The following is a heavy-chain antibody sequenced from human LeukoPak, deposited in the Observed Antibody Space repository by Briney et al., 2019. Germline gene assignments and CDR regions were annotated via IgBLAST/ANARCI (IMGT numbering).Heavy chain of an antibody. CDR2: INPNSGGT. J-gene: IGHJ4*02. Sequence: ASVKVPCKASGYTFTDYYMHWVRQAPGQGLEWMGWINPNSGGTSFAQKFQGRVAMTRDTSISTAYLELGSLRSDDTAVYFCARARWQLVPYFDSWGQGTLVTVSS. V-gene: IGHV1-2*02. CDR1: GYTFTDYY. D-gene: IGHD6-6*01. CDR3: ARARWQLVPYFDS.